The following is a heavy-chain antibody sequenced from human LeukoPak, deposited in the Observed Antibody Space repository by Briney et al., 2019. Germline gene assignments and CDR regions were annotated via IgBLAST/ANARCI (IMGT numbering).Heavy chain of an antibody. D-gene: IGHD5-18*01. Sequence: GGSLRLSCAASGFPFNTYWMHWVRQAPGKGLVWLSLITADGTSTNYADSVKGRFTISRDNAKNTLYLQMNSLRAEDTAMYYCARDPGYSSDIWGQGTMVTVSS. CDR2: ITADGTST. V-gene: IGHV3-74*01. CDR3: ARDPGYSSDI. J-gene: IGHJ3*02. CDR1: GFPFNTYW.